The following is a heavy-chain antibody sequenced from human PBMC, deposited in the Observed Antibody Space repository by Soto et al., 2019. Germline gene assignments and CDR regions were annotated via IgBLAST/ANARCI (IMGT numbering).Heavy chain of an antibody. CDR2: ISGSGGDT. V-gene: IGHV3-23*01. J-gene: IGHJ4*01. Sequence: TRLQQPPGKGLEWVSTISGSGGDTYYADFIKGRFTISRDNSKNTLYLQMKSLRAEDTAVYYCSKRYWTTAYCVRERAHLGYGTPVPVSS. D-gene: IGHD2-15*01. CDR3: SKRYWTTAYCVRERAH.